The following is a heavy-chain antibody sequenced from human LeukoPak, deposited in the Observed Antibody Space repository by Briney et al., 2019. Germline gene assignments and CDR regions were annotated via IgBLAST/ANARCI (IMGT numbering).Heavy chain of an antibody. V-gene: IGHV3-48*02. D-gene: IGHD6-13*01. CDR3: ARDRYSSSWYRSGKFDP. Sequence: GGSLRLSCAASGFTFSSDSMSWVRQAPGKGLEWVSYISSSSSTIYYADSVKGRFTISRDNAKNSLYLQMNSLRDEDTAVYYCARDRYSSSWYRSGKFDPWGQGTLVTVSS. J-gene: IGHJ5*02. CDR1: GFTFSSDS. CDR2: ISSSSSTI.